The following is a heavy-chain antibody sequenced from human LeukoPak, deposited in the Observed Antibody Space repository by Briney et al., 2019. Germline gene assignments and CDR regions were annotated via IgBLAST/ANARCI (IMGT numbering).Heavy chain of an antibody. D-gene: IGHD2-21*02. CDR3: ARLPMAVTPHVDY. CDR1: GGSIRSSTYH. Sequence: TTSETLSLTCTVSGGSIRSSTYHWGWIRQPPGKGLEWIGSIYYSGSTYYNPSLKSRVTISVDTSKNQFSLKLSSVTAADTAVYYCARLPMAVTPHVDYWGQGTLVTVSS. J-gene: IGHJ4*02. V-gene: IGHV4-39*01. CDR2: IYYSGST.